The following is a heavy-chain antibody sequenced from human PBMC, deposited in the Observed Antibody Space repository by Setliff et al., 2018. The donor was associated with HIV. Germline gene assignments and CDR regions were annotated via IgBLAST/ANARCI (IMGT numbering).Heavy chain of an antibody. CDR3: ARPLTTSYNFWGDAFSI. V-gene: IGHV3-21*04. Sequence: GSLRLSCAASGFTFSSYSMNWVRQAPGKGLEWVSSISSSSSYIYYADSVKGRFTISRDNAKNSLYLQMNSLRAEDTAVYYCARPLTTSYNFWGDAFSIWGQGTMVTVSS. J-gene: IGHJ3*02. CDR1: GFTFSSYS. D-gene: IGHD3-3*01. CDR2: ISSSSSYI.